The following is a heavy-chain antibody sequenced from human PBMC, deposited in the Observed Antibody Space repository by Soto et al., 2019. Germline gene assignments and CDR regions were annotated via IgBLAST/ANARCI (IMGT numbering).Heavy chain of an antibody. CDR2: IYYSGST. D-gene: IGHD1-7*01. V-gene: IGHV4-59*08. CDR3: ASIQPYNWNYGYFDY. Sequence: SETVSLTCTVSGGSISSYYWSWIRQPPGKGLEWIGYIYYSGSTNYNPSLKSRVTISVDTSKNQFSLKLSSVTAADTAVYYCASIQPYNWNYGYFDYWGQGTLVTVSS. J-gene: IGHJ4*02. CDR1: GGSISSYY.